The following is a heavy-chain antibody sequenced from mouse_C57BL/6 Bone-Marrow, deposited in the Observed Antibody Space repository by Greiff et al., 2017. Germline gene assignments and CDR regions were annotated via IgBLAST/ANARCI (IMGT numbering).Heavy chain of an antibody. CDR1: GYAFSSSW. Sequence: QVQLKQSGPELVKPGASVKISCKASGYAFSSSWMNWVKQRPGKGLEWIGRIYPGDGDTNYNGKFKGKATLTADKSSSTAYMQLSSLTSEDSAVYFCARRNLITTVVDFDYWGQGTTLTVSS. D-gene: IGHD1-1*01. CDR2: IYPGDGDT. CDR3: ARRNLITTVVDFDY. V-gene: IGHV1-82*01. J-gene: IGHJ2*01.